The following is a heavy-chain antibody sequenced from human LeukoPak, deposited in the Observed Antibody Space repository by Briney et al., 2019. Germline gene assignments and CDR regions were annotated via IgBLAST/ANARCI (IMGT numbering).Heavy chain of an antibody. D-gene: IGHD2-2*01. J-gene: IGHJ5*02. CDR3: ARVPPAANGWFDP. Sequence: SETLSLTCAVSGGSISSGGYSWSWIRQHPGKGLEWIGYIYYSGSTYYNPSLKSRVTISVDTSKNQFSLKLSSVTAADTAVYYCARVPPAANGWFDPWGQGTLVTVSS. V-gene: IGHV4-31*11. CDR1: GGSISSGGYS. CDR2: IYYSGST.